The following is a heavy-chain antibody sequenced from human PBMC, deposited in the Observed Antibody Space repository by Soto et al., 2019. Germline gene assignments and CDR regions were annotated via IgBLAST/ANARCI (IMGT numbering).Heavy chain of an antibody. V-gene: IGHV1-18*01. CDR2: INAYNGNT. CDR1: GYTFTSYG. CDR3: ARDSETMWELLLDY. J-gene: IGHJ4*02. D-gene: IGHD1-26*01. Sequence: GASVKVSCKASGYTFTSYGISWVRQAPGQGLEWMAWINAYNGNTNYAQKLQGRVTMTTDTSTSTAYMDLRSLRSDDTAVYYCARDSETMWELLLDYWGQGTLVTVSS.